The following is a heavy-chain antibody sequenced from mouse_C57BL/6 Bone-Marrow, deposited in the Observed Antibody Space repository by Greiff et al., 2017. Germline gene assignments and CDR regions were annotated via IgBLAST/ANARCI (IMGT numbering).Heavy chain of an antibody. D-gene: IGHD2-4*01. CDR3: ARSDYDYSYAMDY. V-gene: IGHV1-59*01. Sequence: QVQLQQPGAELVRPGTSVKLSCKASGYTFTSYWMHWVKQRPGQGLEWIGVIDPSDSYTNYNQKFKGKATLTVDTSSSTAYMQLSSLTSEDSAVYYCARSDYDYSYAMDYWGQGTSVTVSS. CDR2: IDPSDSYT. J-gene: IGHJ4*01. CDR1: GYTFTSYW.